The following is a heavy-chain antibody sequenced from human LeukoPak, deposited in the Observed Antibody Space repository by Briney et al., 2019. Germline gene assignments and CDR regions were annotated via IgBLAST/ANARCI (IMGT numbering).Heavy chain of an antibody. V-gene: IGHV3-30*04. CDR3: ASQSPY. CDR2: ISYDGSNK. Sequence: GGSLRLSCAASGFTFSSYAMHWVRQAPGKGLEWVAVISYDGSNKYYADSVKGRFTISRDNSKNTLYLQMNSLRAEDTAVYYCASQSPYWGQGTLVTVSS. J-gene: IGHJ4*02. CDR1: GFTFSSYA.